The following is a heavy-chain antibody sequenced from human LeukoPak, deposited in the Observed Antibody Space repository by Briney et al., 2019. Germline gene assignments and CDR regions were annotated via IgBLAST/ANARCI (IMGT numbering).Heavy chain of an antibody. V-gene: IGHV4-34*01. D-gene: IGHD3-10*01. CDR3: ASTHRRFGELLYHFDY. J-gene: IGHJ4*02. Sequence: SETLSLTCAVYGGSFSGYYWSWIRQPPGKGLEWIGEINHSGSTNYNPSLKGRVTISVDTSKNQFSLKLSPVTAADTAVYYCASTHRRFGELLYHFDYWGQGTLVTVSS. CDR2: INHSGST. CDR1: GGSFSGYY.